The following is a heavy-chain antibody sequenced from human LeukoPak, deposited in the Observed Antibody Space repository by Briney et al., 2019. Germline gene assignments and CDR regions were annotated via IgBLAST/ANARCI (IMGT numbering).Heavy chain of an antibody. Sequence: PGGSLRLSCGASGFTLSTYAMSRVRQAPGKGLEWDSAIRGSGDSAYYADSVKGRFTISRDNSKNTLYLQMNGLRAEDTAVYYCATDQRWELPLNYWGQGTLVTVSS. D-gene: IGHD1-26*01. V-gene: IGHV3-23*01. CDR1: GFTLSTYA. J-gene: IGHJ4*02. CDR2: IRGSGDSA. CDR3: ATDQRWELPLNY.